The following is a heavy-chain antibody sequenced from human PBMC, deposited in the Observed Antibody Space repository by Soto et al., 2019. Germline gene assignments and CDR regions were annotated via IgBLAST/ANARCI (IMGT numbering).Heavy chain of an antibody. V-gene: IGHV3-74*01. D-gene: IGHD3-22*01. J-gene: IGHJ4*02. Sequence: EVQLLEYGGGLVQRGGSLSFSCAASGFTFSRYWMHWVRQAPGQGLVWVSHINSDGSITTYADSVKGRFTIPRDNAKNTLYLQMSSLRAEDTAVYYCARYDRRGQPPINWGQGSLVTVSS. CDR1: GFTFSRYW. CDR3: ARYDRRGQPPIN. CDR2: INSDGSIT.